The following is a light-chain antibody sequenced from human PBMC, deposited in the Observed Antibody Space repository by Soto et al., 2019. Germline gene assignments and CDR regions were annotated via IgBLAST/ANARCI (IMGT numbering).Light chain of an antibody. CDR2: DAS. Sequence: DIQMTQSPSTLSASVGDRVTITCRASQSISSWLAWYQQKPGKAPKLLIYDASRLESGVPSRFSGSGSGTEFTLPISSLQPDDFATYYCQQYNSYPFTFGPGTKVDIK. CDR1: QSISSW. V-gene: IGKV1-5*01. CDR3: QQYNSYPFT. J-gene: IGKJ3*01.